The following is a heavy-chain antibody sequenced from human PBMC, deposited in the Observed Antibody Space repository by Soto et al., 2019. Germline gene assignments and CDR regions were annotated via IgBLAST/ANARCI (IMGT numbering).Heavy chain of an antibody. Sequence: GGSLRLSCAASGFTFSSYAMHWVRQAPGKGLEWVAVISYDGSNKYYADSVKGRFTISRDNSKNTLYLQMNSLRAEDTAVYYCARDPGLLRSKVVYYYYYGMDVWGQGTTVTVSS. V-gene: IGHV3-30-3*01. J-gene: IGHJ6*02. CDR2: ISYDGSNK. CDR3: ARDPGLLRSKVVYYYYYGMDV. D-gene: IGHD3-10*02. CDR1: GFTFSSYA.